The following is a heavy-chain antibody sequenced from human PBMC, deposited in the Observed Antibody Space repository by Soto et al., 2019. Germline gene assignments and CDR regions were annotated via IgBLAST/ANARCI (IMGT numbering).Heavy chain of an antibody. CDR2: IYWDDDK. J-gene: IGHJ4*02. Sequence: QITLKESGPTLVKPTLTLTLTCTFSGFSLSTSGVGVGWIRQPPGKALEWLALIYWDDDKRYSPFLKSRPTITKATPKNQLVLTMTNIDPVDTGTYYCGYSHYYGNYIIDYWGQGTLVSVSS. CDR3: GYSHYYGNYIIDY. V-gene: IGHV2-5*02. CDR1: GFSLSTSGVG. D-gene: IGHD4-17*01.